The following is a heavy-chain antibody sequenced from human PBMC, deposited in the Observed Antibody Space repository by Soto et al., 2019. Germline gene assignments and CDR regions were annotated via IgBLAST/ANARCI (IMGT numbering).Heavy chain of an antibody. J-gene: IGHJ4*02. CDR1: GYTFTDLD. V-gene: IGHV1-8*01. Sequence: QVQLVQSGAEVRQPGASVKVSCKTSGYTFTDLDINWVRQATGQGLEWMGWMHPTSGDTGYAQNFQGRVTMTRDISISTAYMELNSLRYEDTAFYYCARGVTAGGDHWGQGTLVTVSS. D-gene: IGHD2-21*02. CDR3: ARGVTAGGDH. CDR2: MHPTSGDT.